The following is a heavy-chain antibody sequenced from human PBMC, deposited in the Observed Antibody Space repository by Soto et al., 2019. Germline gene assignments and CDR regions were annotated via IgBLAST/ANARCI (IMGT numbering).Heavy chain of an antibody. D-gene: IGHD6-6*01. CDR2: ISSDATNK. CDR3: ARQVMAARKYSSSYLEV. CDR1: GFTFRDYA. Sequence: QVQLVESGGGVVQPGRSLRLSCAASGFTFRDYAMHWVRQAPGKGLEWVTLISSDATNKYLADSVKGRFTISRDNSKNTLYLQMRSLRVEHTGLYYCARQVMAARKYSSSYLEVWGEGTTVIVTS. V-gene: IGHV3-30-3*01. J-gene: IGHJ6*04.